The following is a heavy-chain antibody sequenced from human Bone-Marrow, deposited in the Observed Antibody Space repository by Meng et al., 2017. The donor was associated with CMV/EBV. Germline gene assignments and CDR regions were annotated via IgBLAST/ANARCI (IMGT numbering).Heavy chain of an antibody. V-gene: IGHV1-69*10. CDR2: IIPILGIA. CDR3: ARRLGYTSYVPEDY. Sequence: SVKVSCKASGGTFSSYAISWVRQAPGQGLEWMGVIIPILGIANYAQKFQGRVTLTTDTSTTTASMELRSLTPDDTAVYYCARRLGYTSYVPEDYWGQGTLVTVSS. J-gene: IGHJ4*02. D-gene: IGHD5-12*01. CDR1: GGTFSSYA.